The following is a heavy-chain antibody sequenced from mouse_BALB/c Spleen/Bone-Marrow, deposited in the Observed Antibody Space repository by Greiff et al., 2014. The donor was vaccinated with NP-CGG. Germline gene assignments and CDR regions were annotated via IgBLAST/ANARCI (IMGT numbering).Heavy chain of an antibody. CDR2: ITGGGTT. Sequence: EVQVVESGGGLVKPGESLKFSCAASGITVSSYTMSWVRQTPEKRLEWVASITGGGTTYYPDRVKGRFTISRDNARNILYLQVSSLRSEDTAIYYCARHYGYVDAMDYWGQGTSVTVSS. CDR1: GITVSSYT. CDR3: ARHYGYVDAMDY. V-gene: IGHV5-6-5*01. D-gene: IGHD1-2*01. J-gene: IGHJ4*01.